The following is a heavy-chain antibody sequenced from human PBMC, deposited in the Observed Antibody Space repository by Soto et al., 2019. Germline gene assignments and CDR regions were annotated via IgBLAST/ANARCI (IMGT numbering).Heavy chain of an antibody. CDR2: IYYSGST. Sequence: QVQLQESGPGLVKPSQTLSLTCTVSGGSISSGGYYWIWIRQHPGKGLECIGYIYYSGSTYYNPSIKSRVTISVDPTKKQFSLNQSAVAAARTAGYCCASSVFPWGQGTLVTVSS. CDR1: GGSISSGGYY. CDR3: ASSVFP. J-gene: IGHJ5*02. D-gene: IGHD6-19*01. V-gene: IGHV4-31*03.